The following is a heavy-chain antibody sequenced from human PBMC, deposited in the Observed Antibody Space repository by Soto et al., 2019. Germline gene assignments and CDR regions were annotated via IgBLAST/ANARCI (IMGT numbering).Heavy chain of an antibody. Sequence: ASVKVSCKASGYTFPSYGISWVRQAPGQGLEWMGWISAYNGNTNYAQKRQGRVTMTTDTSTSTAYMELRSLRSDDTAVYYCARVGIIFPGATTGAFDICGQGTMVTV. J-gene: IGHJ3*02. V-gene: IGHV1-18*01. D-gene: IGHD1-26*01. CDR3: ARVGIIFPGATTGAFDI. CDR1: GYTFPSYG. CDR2: ISAYNGNT.